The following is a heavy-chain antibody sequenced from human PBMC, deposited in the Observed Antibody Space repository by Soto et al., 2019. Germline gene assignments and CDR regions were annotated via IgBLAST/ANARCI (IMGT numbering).Heavy chain of an antibody. CDR1: GGNPSNSA. CDR2: IIPVFGII. CDR3: AGGRIVVAGSSAYYSMDV. J-gene: IGHJ6*02. Sequence: QVHLLLQSGAEVKKPGSSVKVACKASGGNPSNSAISWVRQAPGQGLEWMGGIIPVFGIISHAQNFQGRVTITADESTRTAYMALSSLESADTAVYFCAGGRIVVAGSSAYYSMDVWGQGPTVTVSS. V-gene: IGHV1-69*01. D-gene: IGHD6-19*01.